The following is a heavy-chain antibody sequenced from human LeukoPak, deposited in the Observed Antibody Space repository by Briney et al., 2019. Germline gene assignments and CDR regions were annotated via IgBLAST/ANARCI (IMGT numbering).Heavy chain of an antibody. V-gene: IGHV4-34*01. CDR1: GGSFSGYY. CDR3: ARGVRNWYFDL. J-gene: IGHJ2*01. Sequence: PSETLSLTCAVYGGSFSGYYWSWIRQPPGKGLEWIGEINHSGSTNYNPSLKNRVTISVDTSKNQFSLKLSSVTAADTAVYYCARGVRNWYFDLWGRGTLVTVSS. D-gene: IGHD2-2*01. CDR2: INHSGST.